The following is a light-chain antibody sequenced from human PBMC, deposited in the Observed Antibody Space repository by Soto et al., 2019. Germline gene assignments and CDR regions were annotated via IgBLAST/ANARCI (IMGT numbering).Light chain of an antibody. CDR1: QSLLHSTGRYY. CDR3: IQALQTPFT. J-gene: IGKJ4*01. CDR2: LGS. V-gene: IGKV2-28*01. Sequence: DIVMTKSRLSLPVTPGEPASISCRSSQSLLHSTGRYYLDWYLQKPGQSPQLLIYLGSHRASGVPDRFSGSGSGTDFTLTISRVEAEDVGIYYCIQALQTPFTFGGGTRVEIK.